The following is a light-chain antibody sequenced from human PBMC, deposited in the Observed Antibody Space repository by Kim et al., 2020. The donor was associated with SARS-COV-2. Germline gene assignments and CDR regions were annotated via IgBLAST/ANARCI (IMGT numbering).Light chain of an antibody. CDR2: GAS. V-gene: IGKV3-15*01. CDR3: QQYNNWVT. CDR1: QSVGSN. J-gene: IGKJ4*01. Sequence: SVSPGERATLSCRASQSVGSNLACYQQKPGQAPRLFIYGASTRATGIPARFSGGGSGTEFTLTISSLQYEDFAVYYCQQYNNWVTFGGGTKVDIK.